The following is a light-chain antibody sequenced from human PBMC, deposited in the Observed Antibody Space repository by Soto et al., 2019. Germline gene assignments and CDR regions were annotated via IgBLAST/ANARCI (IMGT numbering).Light chain of an antibody. V-gene: IGKV1-5*01. Sequence: DIQMTQSPSTLFASVGDTVTITCRASQTINNWLAWYQQKPGKAPKLLIYDVSTLGSGVPSRFSGSGSGTYFTLTISGLQPDDFGTYYCQQCNTFWTFGQGTKVEIK. CDR2: DVS. J-gene: IGKJ1*01. CDR1: QTINNW. CDR3: QQCNTFWT.